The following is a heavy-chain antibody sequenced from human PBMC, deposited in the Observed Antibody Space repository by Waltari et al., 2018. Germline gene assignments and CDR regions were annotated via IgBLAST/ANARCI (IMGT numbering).Heavy chain of an antibody. V-gene: IGHV3-74*01. Sequence: EVHLAESGGGVVQPGGSLRLSWTGPGFRFGDYWMHWVRQAPGKGLEWVSRINVDGGYISYGDSVKGRFTISRDNAKNTVFLQLNSLRADDTAVYFCARKAGSGYPYGPFYYDNWGQGTLVTVSS. CDR2: INVDGGYI. CDR3: ARKAGSGYPYGPFYYDN. D-gene: IGHD5-12*01. J-gene: IGHJ4*02. CDR1: GFRFGDYW.